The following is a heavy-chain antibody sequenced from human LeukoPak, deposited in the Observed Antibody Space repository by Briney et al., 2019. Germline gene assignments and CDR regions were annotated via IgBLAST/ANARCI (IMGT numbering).Heavy chain of an antibody. V-gene: IGHV4-34*01. J-gene: IGHJ6*03. CDR2: INHSGST. CDR1: GGSFSGFY. CDR3: ARTGRTSSVAYYYYMDV. Sequence: SETLSLTCAVYGGSFSGFYWSWLRLPPGKGLEWIGEINHSGSTNYNPSLKSRVTISVDTSKNQFSLKLTSATAADTAVYYCARTGRTSSVAYYYYMDVWGKGTTVTVSS. D-gene: IGHD6-6*01.